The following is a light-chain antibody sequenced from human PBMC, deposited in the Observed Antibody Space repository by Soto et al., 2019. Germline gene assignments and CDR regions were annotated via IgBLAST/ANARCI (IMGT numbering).Light chain of an antibody. J-gene: IGKJ2*01. CDR2: AAS. CDR1: QDIYDY. CDR3: QQYDNSHMFT. Sequence: DIQMTQSPSSLSASVGDSVTITCQASQDIYDYLNLYQHKPGKAPRLLIYAASNLETGVPSRFSGSGSGTDFTFTINSLQPEDIATYYCQQYDNSHMFTFGRGTKVEI. V-gene: IGKV1-33*01.